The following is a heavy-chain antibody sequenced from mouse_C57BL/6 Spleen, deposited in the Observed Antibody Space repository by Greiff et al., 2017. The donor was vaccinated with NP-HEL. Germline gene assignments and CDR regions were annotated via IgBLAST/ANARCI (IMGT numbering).Heavy chain of an antibody. CDR2: IHPNSGST. CDR3: ARGGDYEVFAY. V-gene: IGHV1-64*01. Sequence: QVQLKQSGAELVKPGASVKLSCKASGYTFTSYWMHWVKQRPGQGLEWIGMIHPNSGSTNYNEKFKSKATLTVDKSSSTAYMQLSSLTSEDSAVYYCARGGDYEVFAYWGQGTLVTVSA. D-gene: IGHD2-4*01. CDR1: GYTFTSYW. J-gene: IGHJ3*01.